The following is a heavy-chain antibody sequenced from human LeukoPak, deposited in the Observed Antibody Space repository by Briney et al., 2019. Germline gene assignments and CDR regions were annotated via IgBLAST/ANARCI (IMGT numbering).Heavy chain of an antibody. D-gene: IGHD5-18*01. V-gene: IGHV3-48*04. CDR3: ARAGLGYSYGTGYYYYMDV. Sequence: GGSLRLSCAASGFTFSSYSMNWVRQAPGEGLEWVSYISISSSSISYADSVKGRFTISRDNAKNSLYLQMNSLRAEDTAIYYCARAGLGYSYGTGYYYYMDVWGKGTTVTVSS. CDR1: GFTFSSYS. CDR2: ISISSSSI. J-gene: IGHJ6*03.